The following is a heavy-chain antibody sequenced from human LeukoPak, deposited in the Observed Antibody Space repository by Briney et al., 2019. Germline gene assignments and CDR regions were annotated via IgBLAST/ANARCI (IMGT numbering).Heavy chain of an antibody. CDR1: GGSIRRGDYY. Sequence: TLSLTCTVSGGSIRRGDYYWIWSCQPPGKGLVWHGDIYYSGRNYYNTALRRRVTSSEDTSNNQFSLKLSSVTAADTAVYYCARDSSGYVLNWGQGTLVTVSS. V-gene: IGHV4-30-4*08. J-gene: IGHJ4*02. CDR2: IYYSGRN. D-gene: IGHD3-22*01. CDR3: ARDSSGYVLN.